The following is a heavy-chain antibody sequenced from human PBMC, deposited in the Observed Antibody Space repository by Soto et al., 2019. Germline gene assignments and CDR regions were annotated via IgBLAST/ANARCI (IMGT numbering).Heavy chain of an antibody. CDR1: GGSISSGDYY. J-gene: IGHJ6*02. V-gene: IGHV4-30-2*01. CDR2: IYHSGST. D-gene: IGHD3-9*01. CDR3: ARDILTGRYGMDV. Sequence: SETLSLTCTVSGGSISSGDYYWSWIRQPPGKGLEWIGYIYHSGSTYYNPSLKSRVTISVDRSKNQFSLKLSSVTAADTAVYYCARDILTGRYGMDVWGQGTTVTVSS.